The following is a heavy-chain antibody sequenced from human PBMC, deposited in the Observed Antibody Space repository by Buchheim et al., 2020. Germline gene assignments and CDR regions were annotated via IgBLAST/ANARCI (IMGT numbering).Heavy chain of an antibody. Sequence: QVQLQESGPGLVKPSQTLSLTCTVSDGSISSGXYYWSWIHQHPGKGLEWIGYIYYSGSTYYNPSLKSRVTIASYNSKTRVSLKLSSVTAADTTVYYCARDLFATAMPFDLWGRGTL. CDR3: ARDLFATAMPFDL. CDR2: IYYSGST. D-gene: IGHD4-17*01. V-gene: IGHV4-31*03. CDR1: DGSISSGXYY. J-gene: IGHJ2*01.